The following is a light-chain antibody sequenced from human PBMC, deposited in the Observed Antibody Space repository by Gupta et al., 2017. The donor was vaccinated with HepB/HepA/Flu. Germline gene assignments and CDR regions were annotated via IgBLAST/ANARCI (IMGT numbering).Light chain of an antibody. CDR3: QQYTNWPLT. Sequence: EIVMTQSPATLSVSAGERATLSCRASQSVSSGFLAWYQQKPGQAPRLLIYDTSSRATGIPDRFSGSGSGTDFTLTISSLQSEDFAVYYCQQYTNWPLTFGGGTKVEIK. J-gene: IGKJ4*01. CDR2: DTS. CDR1: QSVSSG. V-gene: IGKV3D-15*01.